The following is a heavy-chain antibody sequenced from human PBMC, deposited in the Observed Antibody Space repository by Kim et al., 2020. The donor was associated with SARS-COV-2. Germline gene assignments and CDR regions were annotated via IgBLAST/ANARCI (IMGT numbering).Heavy chain of an antibody. CDR2: MHTDGSTA. D-gene: IGHD2-8*01. V-gene: IGHV3-74*01. Sequence: GGSLRLSCAASGFTFSSRWMHWVRQPPGKGLVWVAQMHTDGSTASYADSVRGRFTISRDNAKNTLYLQMNSLRVEDTALYYCTRGGPLYALDYWGHGILVTVSS. CDR3: TRGGPLYALDY. J-gene: IGHJ4*01. CDR1: GFTFSSRW.